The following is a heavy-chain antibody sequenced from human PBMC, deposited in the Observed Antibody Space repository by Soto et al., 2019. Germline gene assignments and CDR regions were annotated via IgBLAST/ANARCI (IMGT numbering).Heavy chain of an antibody. J-gene: IGHJ5*02. CDR1: WFSLSTSGVG. CDR2: IYWNDDK. CDR3: ARYYYYDSSGSYRKWFDT. V-gene: IGHV2-5*01. D-gene: IGHD3-22*01. Sequence: XGPTLVNPTQTLALTCTFSWFSLSTSGVGVCCIRQPPGNALEWLALIYWNDDKRYRPSLKSRLTITKDTSKNQVVLTMTNMDHVDTATYYCARYYYYDSSGSYRKWFDTWGQGTLVTVSS.